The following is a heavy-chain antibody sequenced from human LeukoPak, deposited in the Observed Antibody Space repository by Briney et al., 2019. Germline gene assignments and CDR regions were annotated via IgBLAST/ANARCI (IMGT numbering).Heavy chain of an antibody. D-gene: IGHD3-22*01. CDR2: ISSSSSYI. V-gene: IGHV3-21*01. Sequence: GGSLRLSCAASGFTFSSYSMNWVRQAPGKGLEWVSSISSSSSYIYYADSVKGRFTISRDNAKNSLYLQMNSLRAEDTAVYYCARVDFDDSSGPDYWGQGTLVTVSS. CDR1: GFTFSSYS. J-gene: IGHJ4*02. CDR3: ARVDFDDSSGPDY.